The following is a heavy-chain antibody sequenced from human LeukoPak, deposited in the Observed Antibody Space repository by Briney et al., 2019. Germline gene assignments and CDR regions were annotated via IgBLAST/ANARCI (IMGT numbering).Heavy chain of an antibody. CDR3: ARDPGSGYYYRAFDY. V-gene: IGHV4-4*07. Sequence: SETLSLTCTVSGGSISSYYWSWIRQPAGKGLEWIGRIYTSGSTNYNPSLKSRVTISVDKSKNQFSLKLSPVTAADTAVYYCARDPGSGYYYRAFDYWGQGTLVTVSS. J-gene: IGHJ4*02. D-gene: IGHD3-22*01. CDR1: GGSISSYY. CDR2: IYTSGST.